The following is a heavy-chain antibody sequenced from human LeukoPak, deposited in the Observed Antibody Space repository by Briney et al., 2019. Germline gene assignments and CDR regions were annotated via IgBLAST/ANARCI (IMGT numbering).Heavy chain of an antibody. Sequence: TSAGSGFTFSSFVMSWVRQAPGKGLAWVSSISGSGGNTYYADSVKGRFTISRDNSKNTLYLQMNSLRAEDTAVYYCARDRHYGSGSYYDYWGQGTLVTVSS. D-gene: IGHD3-10*01. CDR1: GFTFSSFV. CDR3: ARDRHYGSGSYYDY. CDR2: ISGSGGNT. J-gene: IGHJ4*02. V-gene: IGHV3-23*01.